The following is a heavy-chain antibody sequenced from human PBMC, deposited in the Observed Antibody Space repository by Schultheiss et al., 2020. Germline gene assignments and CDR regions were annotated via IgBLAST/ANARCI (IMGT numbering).Heavy chain of an antibody. V-gene: IGHV4-4*07. J-gene: IGHJ2*01. CDR3: ATVQTPNSSAWYGYFDL. CDR2: IYFSGST. D-gene: IGHD3-22*01. Sequence: GSLSLTCTVSGGSISSYYWHWIRQPAGKGLEWIGRIYFSGSTNYNPSLRSPVTMSLDTSKNQFSLKLSSVTAADTAVYYCATVQTPNSSAWYGYFDLWGRGRMGTVSS. CDR1: GGSISSYY.